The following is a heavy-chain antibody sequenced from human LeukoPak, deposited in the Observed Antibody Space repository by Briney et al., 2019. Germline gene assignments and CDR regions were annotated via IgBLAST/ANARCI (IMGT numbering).Heavy chain of an antibody. Sequence: PGGSLRLSCVASGFTFSSYAMSWVRQAPGKGLEWVSAISGSGGSTYYADSVKGRFTISRDNSKNTLYLQMNSLRAEDTAVYYCAKDRLSVSRYFDWLLAYFDYWGQGTLVTVSS. J-gene: IGHJ4*02. V-gene: IGHV3-23*01. D-gene: IGHD3-9*01. CDR3: AKDRLSVSRYFDWLLAYFDY. CDR2: ISGSGGST. CDR1: GFTFSSYA.